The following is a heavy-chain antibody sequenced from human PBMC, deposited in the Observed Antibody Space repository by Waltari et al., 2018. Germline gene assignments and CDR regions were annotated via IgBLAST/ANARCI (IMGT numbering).Heavy chain of an antibody. V-gene: IGHV4-4*02. D-gene: IGHD6-13*01. CDR1: GGSISSSNW. CDR3: ASDGPGIAAAGYWYFDL. J-gene: IGHJ2*01. Sequence: QVQLQESGPGLVKPSGTLSLTCAVSGGSISSSNWWSWVRQPPGKGLEWIGEIYHSGSTNYNPSLKSRVTISVDKSKNQFSLKLSSVTAADTAVYYCASDGPGIAAAGYWYFDLWGRGTLVTVSS. CDR2: IYHSGST.